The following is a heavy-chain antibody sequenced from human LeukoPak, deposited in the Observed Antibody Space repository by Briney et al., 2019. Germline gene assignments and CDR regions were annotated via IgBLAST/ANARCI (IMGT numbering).Heavy chain of an antibody. CDR3: ARTPRRTLTPRQYCSSTSCPFDP. V-gene: IGHV4-59*02. Sequence: SETLSLTCTVYGDSDNSYYWSWIRQPPGKGLEWIGYIYHSGSTNYNPSLKSRVTISVDTSKNQFSLKLSSVTAADTAVYYCARTPRRTLTPRQYCSSTSCPFDPWGQGTLVTVSS. D-gene: IGHD2-2*01. CDR1: GDSDNSYY. J-gene: IGHJ5*02. CDR2: IYHSGST.